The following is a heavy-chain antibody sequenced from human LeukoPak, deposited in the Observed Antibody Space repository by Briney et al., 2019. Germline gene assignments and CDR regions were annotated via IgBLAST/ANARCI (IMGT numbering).Heavy chain of an antibody. CDR3: ARASSSWINWFDP. D-gene: IGHD6-13*01. J-gene: IGHJ5*02. Sequence: SETLSLTCTVSGGSINGYYWSWIRQSPGKGLESLGYIYYTGSTNYNPSLKSRVTMSVDTSKNQFSLKLSSVTAADTAVYYCARASSSWINWFDPWGQGTLVTVSS. V-gene: IGHV4-59*12. CDR2: IYYTGST. CDR1: GGSINGYY.